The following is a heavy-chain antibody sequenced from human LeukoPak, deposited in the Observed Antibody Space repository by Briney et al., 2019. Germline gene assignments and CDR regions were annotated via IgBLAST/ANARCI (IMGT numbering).Heavy chain of an antibody. J-gene: IGHJ1*01. V-gene: IGHV3-23*01. Sequence: GGSLRLSCAASGFTFSSYAMSWVRQAPGKGLEWVSAISGSGGSTYYADSVKGRFTISRDNSKNTLYLQMNSLRAEDTAVYYCAKPPYYDSSGYYFEYFQHWGQGTLVTVSS. CDR1: GFTFSSYA. CDR2: ISGSGGST. CDR3: AKPPYYDSSGYYFEYFQH. D-gene: IGHD3-22*01.